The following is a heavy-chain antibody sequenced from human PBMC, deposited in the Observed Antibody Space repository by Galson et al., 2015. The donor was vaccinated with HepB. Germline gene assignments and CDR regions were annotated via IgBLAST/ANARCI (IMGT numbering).Heavy chain of an antibody. J-gene: IGHJ6*02. D-gene: IGHD2/OR15-2a*01. CDR3: ARDRPKIVGPCGMDV. V-gene: IGHV3-11*06. CDR1: GFTFSDYY. CDR2: ISSSSSYT. Sequence: SLRLSCAASGFTFSDYYMSWIRQAPGKGLEWVSYISSSSSYTNYADSVKGRFTISRDNAKNSLYLQMNSLRAEDTAVYYCARDRPKIVGPCGMDVWGQGTTVTVSS.